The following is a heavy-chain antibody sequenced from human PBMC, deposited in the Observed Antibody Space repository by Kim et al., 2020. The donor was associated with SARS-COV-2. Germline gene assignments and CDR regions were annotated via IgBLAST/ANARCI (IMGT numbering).Heavy chain of an antibody. CDR3: ARDRGSPLYMDV. D-gene: IGHD3-10*01. J-gene: IGHJ6*03. Sequence: SVKVSCKASGGTFDIYGVTWVRQAPGQGLEWMGRIIPMFGTANNAQKFQGRVTFTADKSTSTAYMELRNLRSGDTAVYYCARDRGSPLYMDVWGTGTTV. CDR1: GGTFDIYG. V-gene: IGHV1-69*06. CDR2: IIPMFGTA.